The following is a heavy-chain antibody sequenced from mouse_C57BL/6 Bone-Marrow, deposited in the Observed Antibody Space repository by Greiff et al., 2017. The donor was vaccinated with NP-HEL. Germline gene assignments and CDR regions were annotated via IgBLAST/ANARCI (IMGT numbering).Heavy chain of an antibody. Sequence: VQLQQSGPGLVAPSQSLSITCTVSGFSLTSYAISWVRQPPGKGLEWLGVIWPGGGTTYNSALKSRLSICKDNSKSQVFLKMNSLQTDDTARYYCARNKLLLLRYAMDYWGQGTSVTVSS. D-gene: IGHD1-1*01. CDR3: ARNKLLLLRYAMDY. CDR1: GFSLTSYA. V-gene: IGHV2-9-1*01. CDR2: IWPGGGT. J-gene: IGHJ4*01.